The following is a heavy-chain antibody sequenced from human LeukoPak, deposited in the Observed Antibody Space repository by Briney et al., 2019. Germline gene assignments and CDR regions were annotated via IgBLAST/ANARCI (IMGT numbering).Heavy chain of an antibody. CDR3: ARDGRTTVTSRSFDY. CDR1: GGSISSSSYY. CDR2: IYHSGST. D-gene: IGHD4-17*01. Sequence: ASETLSLTCTVSGGSISSSSYYWGWIRQPPGKGLEWIGEIYHSGSTNYNPSLKSRVTISVDKSKNQFSLKLSSVTAADTAVYYCARDGRTTVTSRSFDYWGQGTLVTVSS. J-gene: IGHJ4*02. V-gene: IGHV4-39*07.